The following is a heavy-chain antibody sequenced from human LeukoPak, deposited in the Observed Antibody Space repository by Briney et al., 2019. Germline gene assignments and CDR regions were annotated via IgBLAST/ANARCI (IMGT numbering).Heavy chain of an antibody. J-gene: IGHJ4*02. CDR2: MFDSVTSKDNMSDSVTS. D-gene: IGHD5-18*01. Sequence: SETLSLTCTVSGGSFSSHYWGWIRQSPGKGLEWIAYMFDSVTSKDNMSDSVTSKDNPLLKSRLTLSADTSKNQFSLRLSYVTAADTAVYYCATIKRGYPFGYFDFWGQGILVTVSS. V-gene: IGHV4-59*11. CDR3: ATIKRGYPFGYFDF. CDR1: GGSFSSHY.